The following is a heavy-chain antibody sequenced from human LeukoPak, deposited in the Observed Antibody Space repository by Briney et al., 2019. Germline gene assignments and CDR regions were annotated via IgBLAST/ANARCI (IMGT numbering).Heavy chain of an antibody. V-gene: IGHV3-74*01. Sequence: PGGSLRLSCAVSAFTFSRRWMHWVRQAPGKGLVWLALINDDGTTNYADSVRGRFTISRDNAKNSLYLQMNSLRAEDTAVYYCAGAHGGSFDYWGQGTLVTVSS. CDR1: AFTFSRRW. D-gene: IGHD3-16*01. J-gene: IGHJ4*02. CDR2: INDDGTT. CDR3: AGAHGGSFDY.